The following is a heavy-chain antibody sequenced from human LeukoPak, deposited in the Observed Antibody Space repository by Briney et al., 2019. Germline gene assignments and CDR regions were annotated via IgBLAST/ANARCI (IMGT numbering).Heavy chain of an antibody. CDR2: IYHSGST. J-gene: IGHJ3*02. D-gene: IGHD2-2*01. Sequence: SETLSLTCAVSGGSISSGGYAWSWIRQSPGKGLEWIGYIYHSGSTYYNPSLKSRVTISVDRSKNQFSLKLSSVTAADTAVYYCARDCSSTSCYDAFYIWGQGTMVTVSS. CDR3: ARDCSSTSCYDAFYI. V-gene: IGHV4-30-2*06. CDR1: GGSISSGGYA.